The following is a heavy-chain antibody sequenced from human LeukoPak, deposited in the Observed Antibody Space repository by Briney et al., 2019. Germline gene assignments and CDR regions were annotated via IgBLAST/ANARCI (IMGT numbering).Heavy chain of an antibody. V-gene: IGHV3-9*01. CDR2: ISWNSGSI. Sequence: PGGSPRLSCAASGFTFDDYAMHWVRQAPGKGLEWVSGISWNSGSIGYADSVKGRFTISRDNAKNSLYLQMNSLRAEDTALYYCAKDSRRVTGGVDYWGQGTLVTVSS. D-gene: IGHD1-26*01. J-gene: IGHJ4*02. CDR3: AKDSRRVTGGVDY. CDR1: GFTFDDYA.